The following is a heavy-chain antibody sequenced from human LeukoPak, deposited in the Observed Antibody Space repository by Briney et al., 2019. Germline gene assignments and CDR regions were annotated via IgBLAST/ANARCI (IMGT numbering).Heavy chain of an antibody. CDR1: GFTFSSYS. V-gene: IGHV3-21*01. D-gene: IGHD6-6*01. Sequence: GGSLRLSCAASGFTFSSYSMNWVRQAPGKGLEWVSSISSSSSYIYYADSVKGRFTISRDNAKNSLYLQMNSLRAEDTAVYYCARELSIAAHFSTQDYWGQGTLVTVSS. CDR3: ARELSIAAHFSTQDY. CDR2: ISSSSSYI. J-gene: IGHJ4*02.